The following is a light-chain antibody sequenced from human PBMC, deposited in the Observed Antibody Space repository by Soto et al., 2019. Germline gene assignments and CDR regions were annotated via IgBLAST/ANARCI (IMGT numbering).Light chain of an antibody. J-gene: IGKJ4*01. V-gene: IGKV3-20*01. Sequence: ETVLTQSPGTLSLSPGERATLSCRASQSLDGNFLAWYQEKPGQAPRLLIYGASSRASGIPDRFSGSGSGTDFTLTISRLELEDFAVYYCRQYGRSLGFAFGGGTKVDIK. CDR2: GAS. CDR3: RQYGRSLGFA. CDR1: QSLDGNF.